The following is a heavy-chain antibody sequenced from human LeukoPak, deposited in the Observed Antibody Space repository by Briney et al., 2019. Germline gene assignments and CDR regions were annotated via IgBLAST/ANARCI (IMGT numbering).Heavy chain of an antibody. CDR2: IIPILGIA. CDR3: ARDNLQDEAGTTAY. J-gene: IGHJ4*02. D-gene: IGHD1-1*01. V-gene: IGHV1-69*04. Sequence: GASVKVSCEASGGTFSSYAISRVRQTPGQGLEWMRRIIPILGIANYAQKFQGTVTITADKSTSTAYMELSSLRSEDTAVYYCARDNLQDEAGTTAYWGQGTLVTVSS. CDR1: GGTFSSYA.